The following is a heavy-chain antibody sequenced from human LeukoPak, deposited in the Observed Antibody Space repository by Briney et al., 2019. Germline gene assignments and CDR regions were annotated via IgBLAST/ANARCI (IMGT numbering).Heavy chain of an antibody. Sequence: ASVKVSCKASGYTFTSYGISWVRQATGQGLEWMGWMNPNSGNTGYAQKFQGRVTITRNTSISTAYMELSSLRSEDTAVYYCARGRAPKSGWYRPDYYYYMDVWGKGTTVTVSS. CDR2: MNPNSGNT. D-gene: IGHD6-19*01. CDR3: ARGRAPKSGWYRPDYYYYMDV. V-gene: IGHV1-8*03. CDR1: GYTFTSYG. J-gene: IGHJ6*03.